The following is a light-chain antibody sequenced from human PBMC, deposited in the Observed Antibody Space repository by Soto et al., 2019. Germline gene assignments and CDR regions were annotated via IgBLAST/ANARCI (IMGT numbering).Light chain of an antibody. Sequence: ETVLTQSPATLSLSPGERATLSCRASQSVSSYLAWYQQKPGQAPRLLIYDASNRVTGIPARFSGSGSGTDFTLTISSLEPEDFAVYYCQQRSNWPLTFGGGTKVEIK. CDR2: DAS. V-gene: IGKV3-11*01. CDR1: QSVSSY. CDR3: QQRSNWPLT. J-gene: IGKJ4*01.